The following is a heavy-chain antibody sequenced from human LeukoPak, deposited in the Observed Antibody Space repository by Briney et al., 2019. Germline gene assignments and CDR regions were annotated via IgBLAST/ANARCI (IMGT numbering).Heavy chain of an antibody. CDR1: GFTFSSYA. CDR2: ISYDGSNK. V-gene: IGHV3-30-3*01. CDR3: AKDQETTVTPQVGFDY. Sequence: GGSLRLSCAASGFTFSSYAMHWVRQAPGKGLEWVAVISYDGSNKYYADSVKGRFTISRDNSKNTLYLQMNSLRAEDTAVYYCAKDQETTVTPQVGFDYWGQGTLVTVSS. J-gene: IGHJ4*02. D-gene: IGHD4-11*01.